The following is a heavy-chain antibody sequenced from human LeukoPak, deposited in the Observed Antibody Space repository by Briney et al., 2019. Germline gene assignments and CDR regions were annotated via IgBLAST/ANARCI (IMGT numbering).Heavy chain of an antibody. CDR3: ARDQAAAGVGDY. J-gene: IGHJ4*02. V-gene: IGHV4-4*08. CDR1: DDSITMYY. D-gene: IGHD6-25*01. CDR2: VDHTGST. Sequence: SETLSLTCTVSDDSITMYYWTWIRQPPGKGLEWIGYVDHTGSTKFNPSLNGRVSISRDTSNNFFSLKLSSVTAADTAVYYCARDQAAAGVGDYWGQGTLVTVSS.